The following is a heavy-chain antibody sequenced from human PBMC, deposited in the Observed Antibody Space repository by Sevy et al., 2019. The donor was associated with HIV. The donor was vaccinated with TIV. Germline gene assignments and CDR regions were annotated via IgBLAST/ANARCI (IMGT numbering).Heavy chain of an antibody. D-gene: IGHD5-18*01. CDR1: GYTFTGYY. V-gene: IGHV1-2*02. CDR3: ARSVDTAMARPEYYYGMDV. J-gene: IGHJ6*02. CDR2: INHNSGGT. Sequence: ASVKVSCKASGYTFTGYYMHWVRQAPGQGLEWMGWINHNSGGTNYAQKFQGRVTMTRDTSISTAYMELSRLRSDDTAEYYCARSVDTAMARPEYYYGMDVWGQGTTVTVSS.